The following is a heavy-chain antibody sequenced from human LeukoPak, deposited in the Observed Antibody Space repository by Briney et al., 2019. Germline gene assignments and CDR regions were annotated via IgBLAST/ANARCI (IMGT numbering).Heavy chain of an antibody. CDR2: INSDGSST. CDR3: ARGAYCGGDCPHAFDI. D-gene: IGHD2-21*02. J-gene: IGHJ3*02. V-gene: IGHV3-74*01. CDR1: GFTFSSYW. Sequence: PGGSLRLPCAASGFTFSSYWMHWVRQAPGKGLVWVSRINSDGSSTSYADSVKGRFTISRDNAKNTLYLQMNSLRAEDTAVYYCARGAYCGGDCPHAFDIWGQGTMVTVSA.